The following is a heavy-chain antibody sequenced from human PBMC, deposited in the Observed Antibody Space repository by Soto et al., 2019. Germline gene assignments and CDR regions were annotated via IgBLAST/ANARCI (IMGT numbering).Heavy chain of an antibody. J-gene: IGHJ5*02. D-gene: IGHD6-6*01. V-gene: IGHV1-18*01. CDR3: ARSSGSAYWFDP. CDR2: ISAYNGNT. CDR1: GYTFTSYG. Sequence: QVQLVQSGAEVKKPGASVKVSCKASGYTFTSYGISWVRQVPEQGLEWMGWISAYNGNTNYAQKLQGRVTMTTDTYTSTAHMDLRSRRSDDTAVYYCARSSGSAYWFDPWGQGTLVTVSS.